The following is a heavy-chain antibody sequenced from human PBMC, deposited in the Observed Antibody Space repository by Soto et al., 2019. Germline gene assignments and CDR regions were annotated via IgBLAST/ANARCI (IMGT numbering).Heavy chain of an antibody. J-gene: IGHJ1*01. D-gene: IGHD6-19*01. CDR1: GGSFSMYA. V-gene: IGHV1-69*19. CDR3: ARGVDGMAKYEP. CDR2: VVPLFGTP. Sequence: QVQLVRSGAELKEPGSSVKDSCKTSGGSFSMYAITWVRQAPGQGLEGLGGVVPLFGTPNYAQKFLDRVTITADESKSTVYMELSSLRSEDTAVYYCARGVDGMAKYEPWGQGSLVTVSS.